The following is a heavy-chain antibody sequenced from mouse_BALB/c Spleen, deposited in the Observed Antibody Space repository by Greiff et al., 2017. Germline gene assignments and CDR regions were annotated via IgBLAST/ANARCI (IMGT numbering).Heavy chain of an antibody. CDR2: IDPANGNT. CDR1: GFNIKDTY. Sequence: VQLQQSGAELVKPGASVKLSCTASGFNIKDTYMHWVKQRPEQGLEWIGRIDPANGNTKYDPKFQGKATITADTSSNTAYLQLSSLTSEDTAVYYCARGAIYYGYEGDYWGQGTTLTVSS. CDR3: ARGAIYYGYEGDY. D-gene: IGHD2-2*01. V-gene: IGHV14-3*02. J-gene: IGHJ2*01.